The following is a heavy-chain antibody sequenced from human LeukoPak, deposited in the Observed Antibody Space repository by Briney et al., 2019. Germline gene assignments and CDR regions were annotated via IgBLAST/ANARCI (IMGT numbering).Heavy chain of an antibody. J-gene: IGHJ4*02. CDR3: ARGEVPATAMIDY. D-gene: IGHD2-2*01. CDR1: GFTFSDYY. V-gene: IGHV3-11*01. Sequence: GGSLGLSCAASGFTFSDYYMSWIRQAPGKGLEWVSYISSSGSTIYYADSVKGRFTISRDNAKNSLYLQMNGLRAEDTAVYYCARGEVPATAMIDYWGQGTLVTVSS. CDR2: ISSSGSTI.